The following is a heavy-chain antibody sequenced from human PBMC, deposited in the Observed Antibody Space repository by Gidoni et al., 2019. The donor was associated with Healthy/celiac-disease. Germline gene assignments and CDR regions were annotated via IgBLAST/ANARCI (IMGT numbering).Heavy chain of an antibody. D-gene: IGHD5-18*01. Sequence: EVQLFESGGGLVQPGGSLSLSCAASGFTFISYAMSWVRQAPGKGLEWVSAISGRGGSTYYADAVKGRFTIYRDNSKNTLYLQMNSLRAEDTAVYYCAKVSGYSYGYADYWGQGTLVTVSS. J-gene: IGHJ4*02. CDR3: AKVSGYSYGYADY. V-gene: IGHV3-23*01. CDR1: GFTFISYA. CDR2: ISGRGGST.